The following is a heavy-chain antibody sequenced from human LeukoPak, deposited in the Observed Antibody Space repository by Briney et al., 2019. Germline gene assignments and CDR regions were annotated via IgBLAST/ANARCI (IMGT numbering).Heavy chain of an antibody. D-gene: IGHD2-15*01. J-gene: IGHJ4*02. Sequence: PGGSLRLSCAASGFTFSSYAMSWVRQAPGKGLEWVSVISGSGGSTYYADSVKGRFTISRDNSKNTLYLQMNSLRAEDTAVYYCAKALSHCSGGSCYSAVDYWGQGTLVTVSS. CDR3: AKALSHCSGGSCYSAVDY. V-gene: IGHV3-23*01. CDR2: ISGSGGST. CDR1: GFTFSSYA.